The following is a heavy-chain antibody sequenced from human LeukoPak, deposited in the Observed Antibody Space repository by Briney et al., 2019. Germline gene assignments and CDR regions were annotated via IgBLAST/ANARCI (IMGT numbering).Heavy chain of an antibody. CDR2: VYHRGST. D-gene: IGHD3-10*01. Sequence: PSETLSLTCTVSGVSISSYYWSWIRQPPGKGLEWIGNVYHRGSTNYNPSLKSRVTISVDTSKNQFSLKLSSVTAADTAVYYCARDYYGSGSVGFDYWGQGTLVTVSS. CDR1: GVSISSYY. CDR3: ARDYYGSGSVGFDY. V-gene: IGHV4-59*01. J-gene: IGHJ4*02.